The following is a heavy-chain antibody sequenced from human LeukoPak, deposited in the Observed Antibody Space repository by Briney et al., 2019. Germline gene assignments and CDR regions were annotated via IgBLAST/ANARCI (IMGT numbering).Heavy chain of an antibody. Sequence: PGGSLRLSCAASGFTIRTFSTNWVRQAPGKGLEWVSSSDINSGSMYYSDSVKGRFTISRDNTKNSLYLHIRSLRAQDTAVYYCVRYGVVGATTDYWGQGTLVTVSP. V-gene: IGHV3-21*01. J-gene: IGHJ4*02. CDR2: SDINSGSM. CDR3: VRYGVVGATTDY. D-gene: IGHD1-26*01. CDR1: GFTIRTFS.